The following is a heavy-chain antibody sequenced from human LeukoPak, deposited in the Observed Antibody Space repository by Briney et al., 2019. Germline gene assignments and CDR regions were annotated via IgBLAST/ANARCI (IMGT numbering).Heavy chain of an antibody. J-gene: IGHJ4*02. CDR3: LDY. Sequence: PGGSLRLSCEASGFTFSRYWMHWVRQGPGKGLEWVSTISGSGDSTYYADSVKGRFTISRDNSMDTLYLHMYYCALQRTLWQQLLDYWGQGTLVTVSS. V-gene: IGHV3-23*01. D-gene: IGHD6-13*01. CDR2: ISGSGDST. CDR1: GFTFSRYW.